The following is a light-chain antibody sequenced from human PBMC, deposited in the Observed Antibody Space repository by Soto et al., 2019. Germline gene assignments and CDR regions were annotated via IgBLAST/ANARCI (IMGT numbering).Light chain of an antibody. Sequence: EIVLTQSPGTLSLFPGERATFSCRASQSVSSVHLAWYQQKPGQAPRLLMFTASNRATGIPDRFSGTGSGTDFTLTISRLESEDSAVYYCQQFGTSPRTFGQGTKVEIK. CDR2: TAS. CDR3: QQFGTSPRT. J-gene: IGKJ1*01. V-gene: IGKV3-20*01. CDR1: QSVSSVH.